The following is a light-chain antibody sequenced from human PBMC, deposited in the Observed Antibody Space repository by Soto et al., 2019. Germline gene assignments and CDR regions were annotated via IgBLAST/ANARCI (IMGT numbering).Light chain of an antibody. CDR2: NNT. Sequence: QSVLTQPPSVSAAPGQRVTISCNGSNSNIGAHYEVHWYQQFPGTAPKLLISNNTNRPSGVPDRFSGSRSGTSASLAITGLQSEDEADYYCSSYAGSSNVFGTGTKLTVL. V-gene: IGLV1-40*01. CDR3: SSYAGSSNV. J-gene: IGLJ1*01. CDR1: NSNIGAHYE.